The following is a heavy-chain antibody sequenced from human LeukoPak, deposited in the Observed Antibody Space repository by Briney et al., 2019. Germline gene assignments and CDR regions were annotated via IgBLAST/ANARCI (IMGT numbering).Heavy chain of an antibody. V-gene: IGHV4-34*01. Sequence: SETLSLTCAVYGGSFSGYFWSWIRQPPGKGLEWIGEINHSGSTNYNPSLKSRVTISVDTSKKQFSLKLSSVTAADTAVYYCARGRLLMWFDPWGQGTLVTVSS. CDR3: ARGRLLMWFDP. CDR2: INHSGST. D-gene: IGHD3-16*01. CDR1: GGSFSGYF. J-gene: IGHJ5*02.